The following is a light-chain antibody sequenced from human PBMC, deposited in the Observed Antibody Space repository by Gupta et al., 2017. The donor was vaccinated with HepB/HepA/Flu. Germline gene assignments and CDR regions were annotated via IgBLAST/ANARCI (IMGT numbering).Light chain of an antibody. CDR3: QQYYSYPRT. J-gene: IGKJ1*01. CDR2: AAS. V-gene: IGKV1-8*01. CDR1: QGISSY. Sequence: ASTGDRVTITCRARQGISSYLAWYQQKPGKAPKLLIYAASTLQSGVPSRFSGSGSGTDFTLTISCLQSEDFATYYCQQYYSYPRTFGQGTKVEIK.